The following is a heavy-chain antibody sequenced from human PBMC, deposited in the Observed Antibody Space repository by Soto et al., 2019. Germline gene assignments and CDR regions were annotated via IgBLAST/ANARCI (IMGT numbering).Heavy chain of an antibody. CDR2: IRPSGGRT. Sequence: QVHLVQSGAEVKKPGASVKVSCKASGYTFTNYYIHWVRQAPGQGLEWLGIIRPSGGRTEYAQRFQGRDTMTRDTSTSTVYMELTSLTSEDTAVYYCAREPNESYYFDYWGQGTLVTVSS. V-gene: IGHV1-46*01. CDR1: GYTFTNYY. CDR3: AREPNESYYFDY. D-gene: IGHD5-18*01. J-gene: IGHJ4*02.